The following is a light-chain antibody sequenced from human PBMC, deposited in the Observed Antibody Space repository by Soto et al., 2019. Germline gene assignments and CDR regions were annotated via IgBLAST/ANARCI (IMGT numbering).Light chain of an antibody. CDR2: AAS. Sequence: IQVTQSPSSLSASVGDRVTITCRVSPGNYNSLAWYQQKPGKVPKLLIVAASTLESGVPSRFSGSVSGTDFTLTISSLQPEDVATYFCVNCNSAPPITFGQGTRLEI. CDR1: PGNYNS. V-gene: IGKV1-27*01. J-gene: IGKJ5*01. CDR3: VNCNSAPPIT.